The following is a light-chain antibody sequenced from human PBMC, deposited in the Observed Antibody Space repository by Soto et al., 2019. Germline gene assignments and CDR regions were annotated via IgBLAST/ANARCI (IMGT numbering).Light chain of an antibody. Sequence: DIQLTKSLSFLSPSIGESVTITCRASQVISTSLSWYQVKPGKAHKLLIYAASTLESGVPSRFSATVSGTEFSLTITSLQPEDFATYYCQQLFDPPITFGQGTRLEI. V-gene: IGKV1-9*01. CDR1: QVISTS. J-gene: IGKJ5*01. CDR2: AAS. CDR3: QQLFDPPIT.